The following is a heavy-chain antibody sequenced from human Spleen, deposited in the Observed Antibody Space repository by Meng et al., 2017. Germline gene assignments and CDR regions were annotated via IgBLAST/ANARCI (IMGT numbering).Heavy chain of an antibody. D-gene: IGHD3-10*01. CDR1: GGSISSYY. Sequence: SETLSLTCTVSGGSISSYYWSWIRQPAGKGLEWIGRIYTSGSTNYNPSLKSRVTMSVDTAKNQFSLKLSAVTAADTAVYHCSRGLLLWFGESRYYFDYWGQGTLVTVSS. CDR2: IYTSGST. J-gene: IGHJ4*02. V-gene: IGHV4-4*07. CDR3: SRGLLLWFGESRYYFDY.